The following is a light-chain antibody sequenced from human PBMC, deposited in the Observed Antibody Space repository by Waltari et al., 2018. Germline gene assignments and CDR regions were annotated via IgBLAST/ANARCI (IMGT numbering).Light chain of an antibody. J-gene: IGLJ2*01. CDR2: EVN. Sequence: QSALTQPPSASGSPGQSVTISCTGTSSDIGGYNYVPWYQQLPGKALRLMIYEVNHRPAGVPDRCSGSKSGNTASLTVSGLQAEEEADYFCSSYAGSTWVVFGGGTKLTVL. V-gene: IGLV2-8*01. CDR3: SSYAGSTWVV. CDR1: SSDIGGYNY.